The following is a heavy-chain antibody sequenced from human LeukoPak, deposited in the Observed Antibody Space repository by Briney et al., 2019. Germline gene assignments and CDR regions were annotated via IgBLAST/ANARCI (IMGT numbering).Heavy chain of an antibody. D-gene: IGHD6-25*01. CDR1: GFTFSSYS. V-gene: IGHV4-34*01. CDR2: INHSGST. J-gene: IGHJ6*03. Sequence: GSLRLSCAASGFTFSSYSMNWVRQAPGKGLEWIGEINHSGSTNYNPSLKSRVTISVDTSKNQFSLKLSSVTAADTAVYYCARVGRRGYYYYYYMDVWGKGTTVTVSS. CDR3: ARVGRRGYYYYYYMDV.